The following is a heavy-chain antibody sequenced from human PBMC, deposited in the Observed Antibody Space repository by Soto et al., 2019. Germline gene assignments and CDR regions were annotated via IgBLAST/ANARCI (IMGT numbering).Heavy chain of an antibody. CDR2: ISYDGTYQ. D-gene: IGHD4-4*01. V-gene: IGHV3-30*03. Sequence: ESGGGVVQPGRSLRLSCAASGFTFSNDGMHWVRQAPGKGLEWVAVISYDGTYQYYVDSVKGRFTISRDNSKNTLYLQMNSLRAEDTALYYCARDEISKTIRGDAFNFWGQGTMVTVSS. CDR3: ARDEISKTIRGDAFNF. CDR1: GFTFSNDG. J-gene: IGHJ3*01.